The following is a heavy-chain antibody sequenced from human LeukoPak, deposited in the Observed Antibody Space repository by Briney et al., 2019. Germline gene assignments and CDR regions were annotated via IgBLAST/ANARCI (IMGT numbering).Heavy chain of an antibody. Sequence: GASVTVSCKASGYSFVGYYIHWIRQAPGQGLEWLGWMNPDTGQGNLAQKFQGRVTLTRDTSINTAYMELNSLQSDDTAVYFCARDRVEMSTSLSVFDNWGQGSLIIVTS. J-gene: IGHJ4*02. CDR1: GYSFVGYY. D-gene: IGHD5-24*01. CDR2: MNPDTGQG. CDR3: ARDRVEMSTSLSVFDN. V-gene: IGHV1-2*02.